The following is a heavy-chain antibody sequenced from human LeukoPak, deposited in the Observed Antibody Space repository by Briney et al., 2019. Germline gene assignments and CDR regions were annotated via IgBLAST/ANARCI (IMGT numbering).Heavy chain of an antibody. CDR2: IDSGSTST. CDR1: GFIFTDYY. J-gene: IGHJ4*02. D-gene: IGHD6-19*01. V-gene: IGHV3-11*06. Sequence: GGSLRLSCAASGFIFTDYYMSWVRQAPGKGLEWVSFIDSGSTSTKYADSVKGRLSISRDNAKNTLYLHMNSLRAEDTAVYYCARGRLSSGWYDDWGQGTLVTVSS. CDR3: ARGRLSSGWYDD.